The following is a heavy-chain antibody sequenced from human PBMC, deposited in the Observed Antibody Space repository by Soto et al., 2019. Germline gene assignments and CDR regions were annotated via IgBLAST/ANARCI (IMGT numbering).Heavy chain of an antibody. Sequence: RGSLILSCAASGFTFSNYAMNWVRQAQGKGLEWVSGISGSGRSAYYADSVKGRFTISRDNAKNTLYLQMNSLRAEDTAVYYCAKDPRSTSKCPAWFDPWGQGTLVTRSS. V-gene: IGHV3-23*01. J-gene: IGHJ5*02. D-gene: IGHD2-2*01. CDR3: AKDPRSTSKCPAWFDP. CDR1: GFTFSNYA. CDR2: ISGSGRSA.